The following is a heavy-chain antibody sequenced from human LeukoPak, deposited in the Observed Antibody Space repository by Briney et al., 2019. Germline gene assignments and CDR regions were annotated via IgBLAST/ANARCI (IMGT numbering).Heavy chain of an antibody. D-gene: IGHD3-3*01. CDR1: GYTFISYS. J-gene: IGHJ4*02. V-gene: IGHV3-21*01. CDR3: ARDLGYYDFWSGYYTPNYFDY. Sequence: GGSLRVSCAASGYTFISYSMNWVRQAPGKGLEWVSSISSISRYIYYAHTLKGPFTLSPDNDTNPLYLQMNSLRVEDTAVYYCARDLGYYDFWSGYYTPNYFDYWGQGTLVTVSS. CDR2: ISSISRYI.